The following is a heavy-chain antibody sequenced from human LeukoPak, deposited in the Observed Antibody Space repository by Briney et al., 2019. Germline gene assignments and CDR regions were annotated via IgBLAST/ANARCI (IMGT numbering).Heavy chain of an antibody. CDR1: GFTFDDYA. J-gene: IGHJ5*02. Sequence: PGGFLRLSCAASGFTFDDYAMSWVRQAPGKGLEWVSLISGSGSTTYYADSVKGRFTISRDNSKNTLYLQLNDLRAEDTAIYYCAKCGGYSTSNWFDPWGQGALVTVSS. CDR2: ISGSGSTT. CDR3: AKCGGYSTSNWFDP. V-gene: IGHV3-23*01. D-gene: IGHD1-26*01.